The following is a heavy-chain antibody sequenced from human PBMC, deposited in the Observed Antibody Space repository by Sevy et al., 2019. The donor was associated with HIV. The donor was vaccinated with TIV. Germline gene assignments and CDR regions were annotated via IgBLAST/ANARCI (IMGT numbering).Heavy chain of an antibody. J-gene: IGHJ4*02. CDR1: GFTFGDYT. V-gene: IGHV3-49*04. CDR3: TRWKGLQSIFDF. Sequence: GGSLRLSCTASGFTFGDYTMNWVRQAPGKGLEWVAFLKNKASGGTVDHAASVKGRFTISRDDSKSIVYLQMNDLKTEDTAVYYCTRWKGLQSIFDFWGLGVLVTVSS. D-gene: IGHD2-21*01. CDR2: LKNKASGGTV.